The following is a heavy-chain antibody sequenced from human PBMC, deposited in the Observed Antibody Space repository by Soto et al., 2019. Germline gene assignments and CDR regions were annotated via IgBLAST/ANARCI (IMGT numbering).Heavy chain of an antibody. D-gene: IGHD1-1*01. J-gene: IGHJ5*02. CDR1: GFTFSSYA. Sequence: GESLKISCAASGFTFSSYAMSWVRQAPGKGLEWVSAISGSGGNTYYADSVKGRFTISRDNSKNTLYLQMNSLRAEDTAVYYCAKGQQLDRGWFDPWGQGTLVTVSS. CDR3: AKGQQLDRGWFDP. CDR2: ISGSGGNT. V-gene: IGHV3-23*01.